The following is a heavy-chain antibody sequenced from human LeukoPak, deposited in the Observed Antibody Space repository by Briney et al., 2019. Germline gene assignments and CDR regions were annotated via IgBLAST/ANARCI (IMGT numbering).Heavy chain of an antibody. CDR1: GYSFPSYW. J-gene: IGHJ2*01. Sequence: GESLKISCKGSGYSFPSYWIAWVRQMPGKGLEWMGIIYPGDSDTRYSPSFQGQVTISADKSISTAYLQWSSLKASGTAMYYCARHAGDTAMVGYFDLWGRGTLVTVSS. V-gene: IGHV5-51*01. D-gene: IGHD5-18*01. CDR2: IYPGDSDT. CDR3: ARHAGDTAMVGYFDL.